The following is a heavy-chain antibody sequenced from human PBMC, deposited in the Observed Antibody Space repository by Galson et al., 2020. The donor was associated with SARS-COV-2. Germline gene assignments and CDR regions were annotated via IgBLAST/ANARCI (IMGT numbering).Heavy chain of an antibody. V-gene: IGHV3-48*01. CDR3: ARDLSDHDSLTGYYTLDY. CDR1: GFTFSSYS. Sequence: GGSLRLSCAASGFTFSSYSMNWVRQAPGKGLEWVSYISSSSSTIYYADSVKGRFTISRDNAKNSLYLQMNSLRAEDTAVYYCARDLSDHDSLTGYYTLDYWGQGTLVTVSS. CDR2: ISSSSSTI. J-gene: IGHJ4*02. D-gene: IGHD3-9*01.